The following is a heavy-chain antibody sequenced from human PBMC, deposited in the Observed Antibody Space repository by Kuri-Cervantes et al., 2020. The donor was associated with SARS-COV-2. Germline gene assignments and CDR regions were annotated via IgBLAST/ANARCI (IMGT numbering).Heavy chain of an antibody. J-gene: IGHJ6*02. CDR2: INHSGST. Sequence: SETLSLTCAVYGGSFSDYYWRWIRQPPGKGLEWIGEINHSGSTNYNPSLKSPVTISVDSSKIQFSLNLSSVTAADTAVYYCARTTKGLRFPYYYYYYGMDVWGQGTTVTVSS. D-gene: IGHD3-3*01. CDR1: GGSFSDYY. V-gene: IGHV4-34*01. CDR3: ARTTKGLRFPYYYYYYGMDV.